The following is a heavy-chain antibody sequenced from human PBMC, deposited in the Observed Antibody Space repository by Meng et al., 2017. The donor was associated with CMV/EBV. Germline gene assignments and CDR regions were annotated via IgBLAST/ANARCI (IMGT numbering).Heavy chain of an antibody. D-gene: IGHD3-22*01. CDR1: CGSIRRGDFY. J-gene: IGHJ4*02. V-gene: IGHV4-30-4*08. CDR2: IYYRGST. Sequence: QVHVPGSGPGPVKPSPTLSLTFNVLCGSIRRGDFYRNLSRQPPGKGLEWIGYIYYRGSTYYNPSLKSRVTISVDTSKNQFSLKLSSVTAADTAVYYCARAAPDYYDSSGPPDYWGQGTLVTVSS. CDR3: ARAAPDYYDSSGPPDY.